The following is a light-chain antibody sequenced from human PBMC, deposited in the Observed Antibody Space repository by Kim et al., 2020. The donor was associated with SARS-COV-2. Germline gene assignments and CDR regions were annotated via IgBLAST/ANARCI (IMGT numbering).Light chain of an antibody. V-gene: IGKV3-15*01. Sequence: EIVMTQSPATPSVSPGERATLSCRASQSVLTNLAWYQQKPGQAPRLLIYGASTRATGIPASFSGSGSGTEFTLTISSLQSEDFVFYYCQQYYNWPRAFGQGTKVDIK. CDR1: QSVLTN. J-gene: IGKJ1*01. CDR3: QQYYNWPRA. CDR2: GAS.